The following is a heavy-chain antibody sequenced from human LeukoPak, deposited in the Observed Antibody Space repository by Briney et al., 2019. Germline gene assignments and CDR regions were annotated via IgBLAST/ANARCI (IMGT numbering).Heavy chain of an antibody. CDR1: GFTFSSYG. CDR3: SLSGDNDAFDI. V-gene: IGHV3-23*01. Sequence: PGRSLRLSCAASGFTFSSYGMHWVRQAPGKGLEWVSVISGSGGSTYYADSVKGRFTISRDNSKNTLYLQMNSLRAEDTAVYYCSLSGDNDAFDIWGQGTKVTVSS. J-gene: IGHJ3*02. D-gene: IGHD3-10*01. CDR2: ISGSGGST.